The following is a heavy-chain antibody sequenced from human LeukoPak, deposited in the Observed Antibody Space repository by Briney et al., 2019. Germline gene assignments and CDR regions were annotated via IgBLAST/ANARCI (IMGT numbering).Heavy chain of an antibody. J-gene: IGHJ4*02. Sequence: ASVKVSCKASGYTFTGYYMHWVRQAPGQGLEWMGIINPSGGSTSYAQKFQGRVTKTRDTSTGTVYMELSSLRSEDTAVYYCARDSNIANYYDSSGYCDYWGQGTLVTVSS. CDR3: ARDSNIANYYDSSGYCDY. V-gene: IGHV1-46*01. CDR1: GYTFTGYY. CDR2: INPSGGST. D-gene: IGHD3-22*01.